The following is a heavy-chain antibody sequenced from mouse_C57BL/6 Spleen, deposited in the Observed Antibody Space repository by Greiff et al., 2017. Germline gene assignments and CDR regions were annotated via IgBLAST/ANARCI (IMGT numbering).Heavy chain of an antibody. CDR2: INYDGSST. J-gene: IGHJ4*01. Sequence: EVQLVESEGGLVQPGSSMKLSCTASGFTFSDYYMAWVRQVPEKGLEWVANINYDGSSTYYLDSLKSRFIISRDNAKNILYLQMSSLKSEDTATYYCAREGANYYGSSLSYAMDYWGQGTSVTVSS. D-gene: IGHD1-1*01. V-gene: IGHV5-16*01. CDR1: GFTFSDYY. CDR3: AREGANYYGSSLSYAMDY.